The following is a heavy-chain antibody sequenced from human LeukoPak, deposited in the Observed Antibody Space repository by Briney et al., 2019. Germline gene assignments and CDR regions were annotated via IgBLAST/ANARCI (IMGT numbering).Heavy chain of an antibody. V-gene: IGHV4-59*01. CDR1: GGSISSYY. CDR3: ARGYGGYVDY. J-gene: IGHJ4*02. CDR2: IYYSGST. D-gene: IGHD4/OR15-4a*01. Sequence: SETLSLTCTVSGGSISSYYWSWIRQPPGQGLEWIGYIYYSGSTNYNPSLKSRVTISVDTSKNQFSLKLSSVTAADTAVYCCARGYGGYVDYWGQGTLVTVSS.